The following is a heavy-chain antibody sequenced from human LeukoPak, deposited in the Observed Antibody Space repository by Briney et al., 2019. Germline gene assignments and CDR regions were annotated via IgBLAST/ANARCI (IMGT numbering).Heavy chain of an antibody. Sequence: GGSLRLSCAASGFTFSTYGMNWVRQAPGKGLEWVSYISRSSSSIYYADSVKGRFTISRDDAKNSLYLQMNSLRDEDTAVYYCGYSSRSLGNWGQGTLVTVSS. V-gene: IGHV3-48*02. CDR1: GFTFSTYG. CDR3: GYSSRSLGN. D-gene: IGHD6-13*01. J-gene: IGHJ4*02. CDR2: ISRSSSSI.